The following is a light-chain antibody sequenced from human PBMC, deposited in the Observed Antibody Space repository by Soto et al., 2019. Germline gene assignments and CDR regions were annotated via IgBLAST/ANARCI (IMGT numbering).Light chain of an antibody. CDR2: DVS. Sequence: QSALTQPASVSGSRGQSITISCTGTSSDVGGYNYVSWYQQHPGKATKLMIYDVSNRPSGVSNRFSGSKSGNTASLTISGLQAEDEADYYCSSYTSSSTVVFGGGTKVTVL. J-gene: IGLJ2*01. V-gene: IGLV2-14*01. CDR3: SSYTSSSTVV. CDR1: SSDVGGYNY.